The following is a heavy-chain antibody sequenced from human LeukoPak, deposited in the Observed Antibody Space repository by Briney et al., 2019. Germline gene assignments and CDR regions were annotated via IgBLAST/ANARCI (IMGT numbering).Heavy chain of an antibody. J-gene: IGHJ1*01. CDR3: ARLGVAGDPSSAEYFQH. D-gene: IGHD6-19*01. Sequence: GASVKVSCKASGYTFTSYAITWVQQAPGQGLDWMGWISLYNPKTNYAQKFQGRVTMTTDTSTSTAYMELMSLRSDDTAVYYCARLGVAGDPSSAEYFQHWGQGTLVIVSS. V-gene: IGHV1-18*01. CDR2: ISLYNPKT. CDR1: GYTFTSYA.